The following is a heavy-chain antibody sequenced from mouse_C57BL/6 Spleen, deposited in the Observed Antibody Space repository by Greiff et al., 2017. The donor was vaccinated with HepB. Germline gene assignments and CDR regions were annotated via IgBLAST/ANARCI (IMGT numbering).Heavy chain of an antibody. V-gene: IGHV1-69*01. CDR2: IDPSDSYT. Sequence: VQLQQSGAELVMPGASVKLSCKASGYTFTSYWMHWVKQRPGQGLEWIGEIDPSDSYTNYNQKFKGKSTLTVDKSSSTAYMQLSSLTSEDSAVYYCARWIDYDGEAWFAYWGQGTLVTVSA. CDR1: GYTFTSYW. D-gene: IGHD2-4*01. CDR3: ARWIDYDGEAWFAY. J-gene: IGHJ3*01.